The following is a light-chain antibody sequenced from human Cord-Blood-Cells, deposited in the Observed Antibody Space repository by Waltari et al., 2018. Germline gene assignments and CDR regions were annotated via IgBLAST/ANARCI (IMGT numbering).Light chain of an antibody. CDR3: SSYTSSSTRV. CDR1: SSDGGGYNY. J-gene: IGLJ3*02. CDR2: DVS. Sequence: QSALTQPASVSGSPGQSITISCTGTSSDGGGYNYVSWYQQHPGKAPKLMIYDVSKRPSGVSNRFSGSKSGNTASLTISGLKAEDEADYYCSSYTSSSTRVFGGGTKLTVL. V-gene: IGLV2-14*01.